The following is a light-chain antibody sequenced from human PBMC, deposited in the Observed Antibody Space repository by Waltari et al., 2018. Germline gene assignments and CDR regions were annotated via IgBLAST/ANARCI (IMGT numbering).Light chain of an antibody. CDR1: SSHVGSHDL. CDR2: EVY. V-gene: IGLV2-23*02. CDR3: CSYAGSSTFT. Sequence: HSALTQPASVSGPPGHSITISCTGTSSHVGSHDLVPWYQQHPGKAPKLMIYEVYKRPSGVSNRFSGSKSGNTASLTISGLQAEDEADYYCCSYAGSSTFTFGGGTKLTVL. J-gene: IGLJ2*01.